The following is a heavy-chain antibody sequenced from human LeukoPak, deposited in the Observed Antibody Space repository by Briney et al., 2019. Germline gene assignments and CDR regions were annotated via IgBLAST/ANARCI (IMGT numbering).Heavy chain of an antibody. J-gene: IGHJ6*03. CDR2: MNPNSGNT. D-gene: IGHD6-13*01. V-gene: IGHV1-8*03. CDR1: GGTFSCYA. Sequence: ASVKVSCKASGGTFSCYAISWVRQAPGQGLEWMGWMNPNSGNTGYAQKFQGRVTITRNTSISTAYMELSSLRSEDTAVYYCARGRGSSWYLDCYYYYMDVWGKGTTVTVSS. CDR3: ARGRGSSWYLDCYYYYMDV.